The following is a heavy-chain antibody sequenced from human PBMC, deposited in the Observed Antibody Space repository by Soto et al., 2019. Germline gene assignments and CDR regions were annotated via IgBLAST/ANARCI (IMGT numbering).Heavy chain of an antibody. D-gene: IGHD2-21*02. J-gene: IGHJ4*02. CDR2: IHQSGGT. V-gene: IGHV4-4*01. CDR3: ARRWMTVCGGGCFYYYFES. Sequence: LSLTCAVSGGAISRSSWWSWVRRPPGKGLEWIGEIHQSGGTIYNPSLQSRVSILVQKSKNQFSLQLTSATAADTAVYFCARRWMTVCGGGCFYYYFESWGQRSLVTVSS. CDR1: GGAISRSSW.